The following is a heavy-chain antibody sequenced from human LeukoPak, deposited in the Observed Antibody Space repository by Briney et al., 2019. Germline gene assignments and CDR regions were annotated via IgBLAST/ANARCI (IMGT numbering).Heavy chain of an antibody. J-gene: IGHJ4*02. V-gene: IGHV3-11*04. CDR3: AKDWAYYYDNYGLDY. CDR1: GFTFSDYY. CDR2: ISSSGSTI. D-gene: IGHD3-22*01. Sequence: NPGGSLRLSCAVSGFTFSDYYMSWIRQAPGKGLEWVSYISSSGSTIDYADSVRGRFTISRDNAKNSLYLQMNSLRAEDTAVYYCAKDWAYYYDNYGLDYWGQGTLVTVSS.